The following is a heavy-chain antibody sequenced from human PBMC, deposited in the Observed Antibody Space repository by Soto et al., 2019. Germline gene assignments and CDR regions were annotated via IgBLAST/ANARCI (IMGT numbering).Heavy chain of an antibody. V-gene: IGHV1-18*01. CDR2: ISAYNGNT. CDR3: ARDLDIVVVVAATRYYYYYGMDV. D-gene: IGHD2-15*01. Sequence: QVQLVQSGAEVKKPGASVKVSCKASGYTFTSYGISWVRQAPGQGLEWMGWISAYNGNTNYAQKLQGRVTMTTDTSTSTAYMALRSLRSDDTAVYYCARDLDIVVVVAATRYYYYYGMDVWGQGTTVTVSS. J-gene: IGHJ6*02. CDR1: GYTFTSYG.